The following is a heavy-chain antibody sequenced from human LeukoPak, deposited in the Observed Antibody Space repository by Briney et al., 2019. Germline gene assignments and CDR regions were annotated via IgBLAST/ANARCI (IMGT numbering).Heavy chain of an antibody. CDR1: GYTFTSYD. CDR2: INTNTGNP. D-gene: IGHD3-10*01. J-gene: IGHJ4*02. Sequence: WASVKVSCKASGYTFTSYDINWVRQAPGQGLEWMGWINTNTGNPTYAQGFTGRFVFSLDTSVSTAYLQINSLKAEDTAVYYCARNNADGEGRFGDWGQGTLVTVSS. V-gene: IGHV7-4-1*02. CDR3: ARNNADGEGRFGD.